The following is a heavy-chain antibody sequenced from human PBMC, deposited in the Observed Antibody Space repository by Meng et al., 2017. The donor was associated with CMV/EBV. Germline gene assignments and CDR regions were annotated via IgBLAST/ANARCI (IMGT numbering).Heavy chain of an antibody. CDR3: TTEGVVLRYFDWPVGDAFDI. J-gene: IGHJ3*02. Sequence: GESLKISCAASGFTFSNAWMSWVRQAPGKGLEWVGRIKSKTDGGTTDYAAPVKGRFTISRDDSKNTLYLQMNSLKTEDTAVYYCTTEGVVLRYFDWPVGDAFDIWGQGTMVTVSS. D-gene: IGHD3-9*01. CDR2: IKSKTDGGTT. V-gene: IGHV3-15*01. CDR1: GFTFSNAW.